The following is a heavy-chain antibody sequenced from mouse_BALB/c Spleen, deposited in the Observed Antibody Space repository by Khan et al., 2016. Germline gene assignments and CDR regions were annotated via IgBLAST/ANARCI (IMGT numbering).Heavy chain of an antibody. V-gene: IGHV3-8*02. CDR1: GDSITSGY. CDR2: INSTGST. D-gene: IGHD2-3*01. CDR3: AGYDGYAFDY. J-gene: IGHJ2*01. Sequence: EVQLQESGPSLVKPSQTLSLTCSVTGDSITSGYWNWVRKFPGNKLEYMGYINSTGSTYYNPSLKSRISITRATSKTQYSLQLNSVTTEDTATYYCAGYDGYAFDYWGQGTTLTVSS.